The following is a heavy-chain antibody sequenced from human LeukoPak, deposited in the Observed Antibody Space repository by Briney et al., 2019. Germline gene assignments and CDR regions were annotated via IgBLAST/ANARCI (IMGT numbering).Heavy chain of an antibody. CDR3: AREFWNYRSGNLQAFHI. J-gene: IGHJ3*02. Sequence: PSETLSLTCSVSGYSISRAYSWGWVRQPPGKGLEWIGRISPSGSTKYNPSLKSRVTISVDTSKNQFSLRLSSVTAADPAVYYCAREFWNYRSGNLQAFHIWGQGTLVTVSS. V-gene: IGHV4-38-2*02. CDR2: ISPSGST. D-gene: IGHD3-10*01. CDR1: GYSISRAYS.